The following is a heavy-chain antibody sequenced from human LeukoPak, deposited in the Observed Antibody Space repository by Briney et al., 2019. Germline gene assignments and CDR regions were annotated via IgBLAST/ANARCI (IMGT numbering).Heavy chain of an antibody. D-gene: IGHD2-15*01. V-gene: IGHV1-24*01. CDR3: ATKVYCSGGSCYSFDY. CDR1: GYTLTELS. Sequence: ASVKVSCKVSGYTLTELSMHWVRQAPGKGLEWMGGFDPEDGETIYAQKFQGRVTMTEDTSTDTAYMELISLRSEDTAVYYCATKVYCSGGSCYSFDYWGQGTLVTVSS. J-gene: IGHJ4*02. CDR2: FDPEDGET.